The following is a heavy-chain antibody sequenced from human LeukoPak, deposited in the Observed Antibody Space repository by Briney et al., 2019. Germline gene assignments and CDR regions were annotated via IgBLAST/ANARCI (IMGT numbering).Heavy chain of an antibody. CDR2: ISHDGRTE. CDR3: AKEPTSYSSGWYFHH. CDR1: GFTFSSYW. D-gene: IGHD6-25*01. J-gene: IGHJ1*01. Sequence: GGSLRLSCAASGFTFSSYWMSWVRQAPGKGLEWVAVISHDGRTEFYADSVKGRFTISRDNSKNTLDLQMFSLRAEDTAVYYCAKEPTSYSSGWYFHHWGQGTLVTVSP. V-gene: IGHV3-30*18.